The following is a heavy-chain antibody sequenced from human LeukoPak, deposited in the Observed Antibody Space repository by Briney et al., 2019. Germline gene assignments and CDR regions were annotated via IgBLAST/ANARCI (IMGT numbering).Heavy chain of an antibody. D-gene: IGHD2-15*01. J-gene: IGHJ5*02. V-gene: IGHV4-39*07. CDR1: GGSISSSSYY. CDR2: INYSGTT. Sequence: PSETLSLTCSVSGGSISSSSYYWGWIRQPPGKGLEWIATINYSGTTHYNPSLKSRVTMSVDTSKNQFSLKLNSVTAADTAVYYCASLSEYCSAGSCYLGWFDPWGQGTLVTVSS. CDR3: ASLSEYCSAGSCYLGWFDP.